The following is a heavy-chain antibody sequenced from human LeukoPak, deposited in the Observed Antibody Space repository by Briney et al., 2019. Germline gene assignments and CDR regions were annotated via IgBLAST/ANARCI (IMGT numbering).Heavy chain of an antibody. D-gene: IGHD1-7*01. J-gene: IGHJ4*02. CDR1: GDSISSGDYY. Sequence: SETLSLTCNVSGDSISSGDYYWSWIRQPPGKGLEWIGYIYHSGTTYYKPSLKSRVTISVDTSKSQFSLKLSSVTAADTAVYYCARAGTGYFDYWGQGTLVTVSS. V-gene: IGHV4-30-4*01. CDR3: ARAGTGYFDY. CDR2: IYHSGTT.